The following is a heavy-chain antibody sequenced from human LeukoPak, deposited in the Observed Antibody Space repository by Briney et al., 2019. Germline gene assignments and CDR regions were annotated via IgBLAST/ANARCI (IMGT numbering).Heavy chain of an antibody. Sequence: GASVKVSCKTSGGTFLNYAISWVRQAPGQGLEWMGRIIPILGIANYAQKFQGRVTITADKSTSTPYMDLSSLRSEDTAVYYCARDLPPYYFDYWGQGTLVTVSS. V-gene: IGHV1-69*04. J-gene: IGHJ4*02. CDR1: GGTFLNYA. CDR2: IIPILGIA. CDR3: ARDLPPYYFDY.